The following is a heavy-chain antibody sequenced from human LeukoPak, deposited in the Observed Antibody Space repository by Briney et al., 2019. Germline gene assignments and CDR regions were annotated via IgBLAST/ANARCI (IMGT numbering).Heavy chain of an antibody. J-gene: IGHJ6*02. D-gene: IGHD4-11*01. Sequence: PGRSLRLSCAASGFTFSSYGMHWVRQAPGKGLEWVAVISYDGSNKYYADSVKGRFTISRDNSKNTLYLQMNSLSAEDTAVYYCANRGPVTPSYYYYGMDVWGQGTTVTVSS. CDR1: GFTFSSYG. CDR3: ANRGPVTPSYYYYGMDV. CDR2: ISYDGSNK. V-gene: IGHV3-30*18.